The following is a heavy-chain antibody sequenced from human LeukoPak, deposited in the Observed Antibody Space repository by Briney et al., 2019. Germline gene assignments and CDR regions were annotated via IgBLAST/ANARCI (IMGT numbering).Heavy chain of an antibody. D-gene: IGHD6-13*01. CDR2: IYSTGST. V-gene: IGHV4-4*07. J-gene: IGHJ4*01. CDR1: GGSISSYY. Sequence: SETLPLTCTVSGGSISSYYWSWIRQPAGKGLEWIGRIYSTGSTNYNPSLKSRVTMSVDTSKNQFSLRLRSVTAADTAVYYCARLIASAGTAGFDFWSQAALVTVSS. CDR3: ARLIASAGTAGFDF.